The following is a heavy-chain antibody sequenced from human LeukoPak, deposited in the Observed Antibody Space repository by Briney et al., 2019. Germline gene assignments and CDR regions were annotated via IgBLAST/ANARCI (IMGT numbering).Heavy chain of an antibody. CDR2: INHSGST. CDR1: GGSLSGYY. Sequence: SETLSLTCAVYGGSLSGYYWSWIRQPPGKGLEWIGEINHSGSTNYDPSLKSRVTISRDTTKNQLSLKLSSATAADTAVYYCARARMITFGGVIARYDYWGQGTLVTVSS. V-gene: IGHV4-34*01. D-gene: IGHD3-16*02. J-gene: IGHJ4*02. CDR3: ARARMITFGGVIARYDY.